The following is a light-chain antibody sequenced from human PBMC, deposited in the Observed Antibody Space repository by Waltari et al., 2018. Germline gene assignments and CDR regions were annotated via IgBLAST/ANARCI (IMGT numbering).Light chain of an antibody. CDR2: EDT. J-gene: IGLJ2*01. V-gene: IGLV2-23*01. CDR3: CSYAGGTASIL. CDR1: TMIFGRHNL. Sequence: QSALTQPASVSGSPGQSITTSCTGPTMIFGRHNLFSWYQHHPGKAPKPMIYEDTKRPSGVSNRFSGSKSGNTASLTISGLQAEDEADYYCCSYAGGTASILLGGGTKLTVL.